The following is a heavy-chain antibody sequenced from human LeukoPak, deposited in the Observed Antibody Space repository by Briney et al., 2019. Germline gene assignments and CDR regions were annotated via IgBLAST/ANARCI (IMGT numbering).Heavy chain of an antibody. CDR1: GGSISSSSYY. Sequence: PSETLSLTCTVSGGSISSSSYYWGWIRQPPGKGLEWIGSIYYSGSTYYNPSLKSRVTISVDTSKNQFSLKLSSVTAADTAVYYCGHSSGYDDPAPWVFYYWGQGTLVTVSS. D-gene: IGHD5-12*01. CDR2: IYYSGST. V-gene: IGHV4-39*01. CDR3: GHSSGYDDPAPWVFYY. J-gene: IGHJ4*02.